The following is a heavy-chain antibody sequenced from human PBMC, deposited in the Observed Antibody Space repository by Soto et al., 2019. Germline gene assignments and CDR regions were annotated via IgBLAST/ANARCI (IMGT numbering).Heavy chain of an antibody. CDR3: ERDAEAGYSPNFDY. J-gene: IGHJ4*02. CDR1: GYTFTCYY. D-gene: IGHD6-13*01. V-gene: IGHV1-2*02. Sequence: SVKVACKASGYTFTCYYMHCVRQAPGQGLEWMGWINPNSGGTNYAQKFQGSVTMTRDTSISTAYMELSRLRSEDTAVYYCERDAEAGYSPNFDYWAQGTLVTVSS. CDR2: INPNSGGT.